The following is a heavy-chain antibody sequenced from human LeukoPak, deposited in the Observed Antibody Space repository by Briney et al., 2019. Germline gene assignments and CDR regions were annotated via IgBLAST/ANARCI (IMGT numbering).Heavy chain of an antibody. J-gene: IGHJ4*02. D-gene: IGHD3-3*01. V-gene: IGHV1-18*01. CDR1: GYTFTSYD. CDR2: ISASNGNT. CDR3: ARDNLYYGSDY. Sequence: EASVKVSCKASGYTFTSYDISWVRQAPGQGLEWMGWISASNGNTNYAQILQGRVTLTTDTSTSTAYMELRSLTSDDTAVYYCARDNLYYGSDYWGQGTLVTVSS.